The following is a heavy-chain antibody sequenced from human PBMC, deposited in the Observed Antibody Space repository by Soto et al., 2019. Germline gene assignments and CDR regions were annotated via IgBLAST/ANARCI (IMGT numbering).Heavy chain of an antibody. CDR2: IIPIFGTA. CDR1: GGTFSSYA. D-gene: IGHD6-19*01. J-gene: IGHJ5*02. V-gene: IGHV1-69*13. CDR3: AASIAVAENWFDP. Sequence: ASVKVSCKASGGTFSSYAISWVRQAPGQGLEWMGGIIPIFGTANYAQKFQGRVTITADESTSTAYMELSSLRSEDTAVYYCAASIAVAENWFDPWGQGTLVTVSS.